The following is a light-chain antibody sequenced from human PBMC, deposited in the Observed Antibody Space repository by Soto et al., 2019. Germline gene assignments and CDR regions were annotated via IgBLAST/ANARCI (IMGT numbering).Light chain of an antibody. J-gene: IGLJ2*01. Sequence: QSVLTQPPSSSVTPGQRVTMSCSGSSSNIGSNTVNWYQQLPGTAPKLLIYSNNQRPSGVPDRVSGSKSGTSASLAISWLLSEDEADYYCSTWDDSRSALVVFGGGTKLTVL. CDR3: STWDDSRSALVV. CDR1: SSNIGSNT. V-gene: IGLV1-44*01. CDR2: SNN.